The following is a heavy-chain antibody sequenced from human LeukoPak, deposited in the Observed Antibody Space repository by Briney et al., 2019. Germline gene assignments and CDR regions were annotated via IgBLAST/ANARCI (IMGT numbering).Heavy chain of an antibody. CDR1: GYTFTGYY. CDR3: ASNGRLRLGELSFSLIFNAFDI. J-gene: IGHJ3*02. CDR2: INPNSGGT. Sequence: ASVKVSCKASGYTFTGYYMHWVRQAPGQGLEWMGWINPNSGGTNYAQKLQGRVTMTTDTSTSTAYMELRSLRSEDTAVYYCASNGRLRLGELSFSLIFNAFDIWGQGTMVTVSS. V-gene: IGHV1-2*02. D-gene: IGHD3-16*02.